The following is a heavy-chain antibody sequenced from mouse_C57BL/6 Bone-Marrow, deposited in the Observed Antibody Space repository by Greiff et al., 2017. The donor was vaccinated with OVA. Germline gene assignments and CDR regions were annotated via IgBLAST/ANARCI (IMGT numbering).Heavy chain of an antibody. V-gene: IGHV5-16*01. J-gene: IGHJ1*03. D-gene: IGHD2-1*01. CDR1: GFTFSDYY. CDR3: ARDRGGNYVPWYFDV. Sequence: DVKLVESEGGLVQPGSSMKLSCTASGFTFSDYYMAWVRQVPEKGLEWVANINYDGSSTYYLDSLKSRFIISRDNAKNILYLQMSSLKSEDTATYYCARDRGGNYVPWYFDVWGTGTTVTVSS. CDR2: INYDGSST.